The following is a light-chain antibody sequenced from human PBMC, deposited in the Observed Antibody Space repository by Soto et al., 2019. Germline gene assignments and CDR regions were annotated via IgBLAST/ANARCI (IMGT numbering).Light chain of an antibody. J-gene: IGKJ1*01. CDR2: QVS. V-gene: IGKV2-30*01. CDR1: QALVYSDGDTY. CDR3: MQGTHWPWT. Sequence: DVVMTQSPLSLPVTLGQPASISCRSTQALVYSDGDTYLNWFQQRPGQSPRRLIYQVSKRDSGVPDGFSGSGSGTEFTMKISRGEAEDVGIYYCMQGTHWPWTFGQGTKGEIK.